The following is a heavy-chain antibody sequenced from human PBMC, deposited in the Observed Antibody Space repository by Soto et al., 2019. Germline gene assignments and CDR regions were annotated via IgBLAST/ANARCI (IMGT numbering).Heavy chain of an antibody. D-gene: IGHD3-22*01. Sequence: PSETLSLTCTVSGDSISRGGFYWSWIRQHPGKGLEWIGHIYYTGSTHYNPSLKSRLTLLIYTSNNQVSLKLSSVIAADTAVYYCARLDSTGYHLDFWGQGTLVTVSS. CDR1: GDSISRGGFY. V-gene: IGHV4-31*03. CDR3: ARLDSTGYHLDF. J-gene: IGHJ4*02. CDR2: IYYTGST.